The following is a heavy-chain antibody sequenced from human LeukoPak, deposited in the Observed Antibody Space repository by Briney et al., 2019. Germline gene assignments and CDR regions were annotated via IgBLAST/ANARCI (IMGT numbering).Heavy chain of an antibody. CDR2: ISASGGST. Sequence: GGSLRLSCAASGFTFSTYAMSWVRQAPGKGLEWVSDISASGGSTYYADSVKGRFTVSRDTSKNTLSLQMNSLRAEDTAVYYCAKDLITIISPVDYWGQGTLVTVSS. CDR3: AKDLITIISPVDY. CDR1: GFTFSTYA. V-gene: IGHV3-23*01. J-gene: IGHJ4*02. D-gene: IGHD3-9*01.